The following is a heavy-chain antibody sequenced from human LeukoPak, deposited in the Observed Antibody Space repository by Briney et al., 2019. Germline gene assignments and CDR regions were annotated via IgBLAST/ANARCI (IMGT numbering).Heavy chain of an antibody. CDR3: ARSANPGVHEFDP. D-gene: IGHD6-6*01. V-gene: IGHV3-48*02. J-gene: IGHJ5*02. CDR1: GFTFGSYA. CDR2: ITSSSNI. Sequence: GGSLRLSCEASGFTFGSYAMAWVRQAPGKGLEWLSYITSSSNINYADSVKGRFTISRDNAKNSLYLQMNSLRDEDTAVYYCARSANPGVHEFDPWGQGTLVTVSS.